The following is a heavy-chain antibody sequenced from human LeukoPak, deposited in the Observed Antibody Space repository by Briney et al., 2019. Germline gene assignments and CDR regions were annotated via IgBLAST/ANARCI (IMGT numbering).Heavy chain of an antibody. Sequence: GGSLRLSCATSGFTFTDYPMNWVRQAPGKGLEWVSNIRTSTEGANYAIYADSVKGRVTFSRDDAKNTLYLQMNSLRAEDAAVYYCATIGDRRTGELYRIDYWGQGTLVTVSS. D-gene: IGHD7-27*01. CDR2: IRTSTEGANYA. CDR3: ATIGDRRTGELYRIDY. J-gene: IGHJ4*02. CDR1: GFTFTDYP. V-gene: IGHV3-11*06.